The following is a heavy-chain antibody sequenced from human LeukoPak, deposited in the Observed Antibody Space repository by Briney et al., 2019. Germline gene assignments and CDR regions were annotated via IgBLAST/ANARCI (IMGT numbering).Heavy chain of an antibody. V-gene: IGHV1-69*05. CDR3: ARAVGAAAVAYMDV. Sequence: SVKVSCKASGGTFSSYAISWVRQSPGQGLEWMGGIIPIFGTANYAQKFQGRVTITTDESTSTAYMELSSLGSEDTAVYYCARAVGAAAVAYMDVWGKGTTVTVSS. CDR2: IIPIFGTA. CDR1: GGTFSSYA. J-gene: IGHJ6*03. D-gene: IGHD6-13*01.